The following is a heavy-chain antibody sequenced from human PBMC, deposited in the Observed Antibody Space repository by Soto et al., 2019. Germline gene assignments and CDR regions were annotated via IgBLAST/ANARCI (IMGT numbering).Heavy chain of an antibody. Sequence: PSETLSLTCTVSGGSISSGSYYWGWIRQPPGKGLEWIGSIYYSGSTNYNPSLKSRVTISVDTSKNQFSLKLSSVTAADTAVYYCARAPSTRTGTGHYYYYGMDVWGQGTTVTVSS. CDR1: GGSISSGSYY. J-gene: IGHJ6*02. CDR3: ARAPSTRTGTGHYYYYGMDV. D-gene: IGHD1-7*01. V-gene: IGHV4-39*07. CDR2: IYYSGST.